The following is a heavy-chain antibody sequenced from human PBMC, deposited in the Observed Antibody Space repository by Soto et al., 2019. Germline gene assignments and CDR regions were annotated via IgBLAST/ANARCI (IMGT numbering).Heavy chain of an antibody. CDR2: ISWNSGSI. Sequence: GGSLRLSCAASGFTFDDYAMHWVRQAPGKGLEWVSGISWNSGSIGYADSVKGRFTISRDNSKNTLYLQMNSLRAEDTAVYYCAKDYFNLEGYSYPNNDYWGQGTLVTVSS. CDR3: AKDYFNLEGYSYPNNDY. J-gene: IGHJ4*02. CDR1: GFTFDDYA. V-gene: IGHV3-9*01. D-gene: IGHD5-18*01.